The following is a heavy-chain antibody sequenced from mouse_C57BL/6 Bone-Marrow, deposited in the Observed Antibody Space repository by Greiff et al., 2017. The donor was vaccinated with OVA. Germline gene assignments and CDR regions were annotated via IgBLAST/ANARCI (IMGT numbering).Heavy chain of an antibody. CDR2: IRSKSNNYAT. CDR1: GFSFNTYA. Sequence: EVKLMESGGGLVQPKGSLKLSCAASGFSFNTYAMNWVRQAPGKGLEWVARIRSKSNNYATYYADSVKDRFTISRDDSESMLYLQMNNLKTEDTAMYYCVRRNYGSSYYWYFDVWGTGTTVTVSS. V-gene: IGHV10-1*01. D-gene: IGHD1-1*01. CDR3: VRRNYGSSYYWYFDV. J-gene: IGHJ1*03.